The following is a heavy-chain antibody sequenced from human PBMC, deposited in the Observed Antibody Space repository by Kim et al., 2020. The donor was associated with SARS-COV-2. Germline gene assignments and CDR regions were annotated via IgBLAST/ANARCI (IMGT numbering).Heavy chain of an antibody. CDR2: IYYSGST. J-gene: IGHJ4*02. Sequence: SETLSLTCTVSGGSVSSGSYYWSWIRQPPGKGLEWIGYIYYSGSTNYNPSLKSRVTISVDTSKNQFSLKLSSVTAADTAVYYCARETRRQYSYGYEDFDYWGQGTLVTVSS. CDR3: ARETRRQYSYGYEDFDY. CDR1: GGSVSSGSYY. D-gene: IGHD5-18*01. V-gene: IGHV4-61*01.